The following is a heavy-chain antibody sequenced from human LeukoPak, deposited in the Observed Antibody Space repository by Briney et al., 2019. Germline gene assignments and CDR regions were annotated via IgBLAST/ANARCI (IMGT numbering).Heavy chain of an antibody. CDR1: GFTFGNYW. CDR3: AKGPRRIVVVIAIRQGAFDI. CDR2: IKYDGSEK. D-gene: IGHD2-21*01. Sequence: GGSLRLSCVASGFTFGNYWMTWVRQAPGKGLEWVANIKYDGSEKYYVDSVKGRFTISRDNAKNSLYLQMNSLRAEDTAVYYCAKGPRRIVVVIAIRQGAFDIWGQGTMVTVSS. V-gene: IGHV3-7*01. J-gene: IGHJ3*02.